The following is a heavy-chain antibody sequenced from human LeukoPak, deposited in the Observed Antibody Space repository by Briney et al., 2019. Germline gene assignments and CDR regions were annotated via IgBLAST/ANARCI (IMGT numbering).Heavy chain of an antibody. J-gene: IGHJ5*02. D-gene: IGHD4-17*01. CDR3: IVFGDSNH. Sequence: GGSLRLSCAASGLTGSHNYVSWVRQAPGKGLEWVSAIHTSGDTCYADSVKGRFTISRDTSKNTLNLQINSLRVEDTAVYYCIVFGDSNHWGQGTLVTVSS. V-gene: IGHV3-53*01. CDR1: GLTGSHNY. CDR2: IHTSGDT.